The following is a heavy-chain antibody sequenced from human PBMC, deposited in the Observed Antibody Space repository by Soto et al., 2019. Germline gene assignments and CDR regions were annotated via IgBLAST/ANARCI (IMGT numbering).Heavy chain of an antibody. J-gene: IGHJ5*02. CDR1: GGSISSGGYY. CDR3: ARERYGDYDVWFDP. V-gene: IGHV4-31*03. CDR2: IYYSGST. Sequence: QVQLQESGPGLVKPSQTLSLTCTVSGGSISSGGYYWSWIRQHPGKGLEWIGYIYYSGSTYYNPSLKSRVTISVDTSKNPFSLKLSSVTAADTAVYYCARERYGDYDVWFDPWGQGTLVTVSS. D-gene: IGHD4-17*01.